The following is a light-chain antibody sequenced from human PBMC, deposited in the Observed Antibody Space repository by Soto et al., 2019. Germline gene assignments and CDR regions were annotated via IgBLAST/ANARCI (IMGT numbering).Light chain of an antibody. J-gene: IGLJ2*01. CDR2: DVS. Sequence: QSALTQPASVSGSPGQSITISCTGTSSDVGSYNYVSWYQQHPGKAPKLMIYDVSNRPSGVSNRFSGSKSGNTASLTISGLQAEDEADYYCSSYTGSNTLVFGGGTKLTGL. V-gene: IGLV2-14*01. CDR1: SSDVGSYNY. CDR3: SSYTGSNTLV.